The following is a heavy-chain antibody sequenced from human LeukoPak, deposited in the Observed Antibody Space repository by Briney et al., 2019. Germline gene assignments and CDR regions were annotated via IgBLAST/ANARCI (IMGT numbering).Heavy chain of an antibody. Sequence: SVKVSCKASGGTFSSYAISWVRQAPGQGLEWMGGIIPIFGTANYAQKFQGRVTITTDESTSTAYMELSSLRSEDTAVYYCARDTQYSSLWSDYWGQGTLVTVSS. D-gene: IGHD6-19*01. J-gene: IGHJ4*02. V-gene: IGHV1-69*05. CDR1: GGTFSSYA. CDR2: IIPIFGTA. CDR3: ARDTQYSSLWSDY.